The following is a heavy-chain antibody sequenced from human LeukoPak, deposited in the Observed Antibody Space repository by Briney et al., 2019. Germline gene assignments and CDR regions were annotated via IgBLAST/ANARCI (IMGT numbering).Heavy chain of an antibody. D-gene: IGHD6-19*01. Sequence: GGSLRLSCAVSGFPFSIYEMNWVRQAPGKGLEWVSNIASSGTPRYYADSAKGRFSISRDNAKNSLYLQMNSLRVEDTAVYYCALLAVASDFDYWGQGALVTVSS. V-gene: IGHV3-48*03. CDR3: ALLAVASDFDY. J-gene: IGHJ4*02. CDR1: GFPFSIYE. CDR2: IASSGTPR.